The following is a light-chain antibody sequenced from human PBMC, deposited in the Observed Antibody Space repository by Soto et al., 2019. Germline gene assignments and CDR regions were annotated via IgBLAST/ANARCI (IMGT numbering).Light chain of an antibody. CDR2: GAS. CDR3: HQYGSAPWT. Sequence: IVLTQSPGALSLSPGERGALSCRASRSVSSNYVAWYQQKPGQAPRLLISGASNRATGTPDRFRGSGSGTDFTLTISRLEPEDFAVYYCHQYGSAPWTFGQGTKVDIK. J-gene: IGKJ1*01. CDR1: RSVSSNY. V-gene: IGKV3-20*01.